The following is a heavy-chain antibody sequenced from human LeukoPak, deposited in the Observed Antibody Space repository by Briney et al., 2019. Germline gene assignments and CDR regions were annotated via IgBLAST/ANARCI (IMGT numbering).Heavy chain of an antibody. V-gene: IGHV4-34*01. CDR1: GGSFSGYY. Sequence: PSETLSLTCAVYGGSFSGYYWSWIRQPPGKGLEWIGEINHSGSTNYNPSLKSRVTISVDTSKNQFSLKLSSVTAANTGVYYCARAVEAAGTSLGSDWFDPWGQGTLVTVSS. CDR2: INHSGST. CDR3: ARAVEAAGTSLGSDWFDP. D-gene: IGHD1-7*01. J-gene: IGHJ5*02.